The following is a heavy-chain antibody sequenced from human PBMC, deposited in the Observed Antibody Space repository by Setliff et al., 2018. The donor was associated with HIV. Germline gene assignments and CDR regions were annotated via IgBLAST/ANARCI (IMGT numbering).Heavy chain of an antibody. CDR1: GFTFSSYA. V-gene: IGHV3-23*01. CDR3: ANYGDY. J-gene: IGHJ4*02. CDR2: ISNSGGDT. Sequence: GGSLRLSCAASGFTFSSYAMSWVRQAPGKGLEWVSAISNSGGDTYYADSVKGRFTISRDNSKNTLYLQMSSLIAEDTALYYCANYGDYWGQGTLVTVSS. D-gene: IGHD4-17*01.